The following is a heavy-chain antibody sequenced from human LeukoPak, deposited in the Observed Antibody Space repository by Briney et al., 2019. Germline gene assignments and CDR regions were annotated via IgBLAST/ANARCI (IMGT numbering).Heavy chain of an antibody. CDR3: ARRKLRCLDY. CDR2: IYHSGST. CDR1: GYSISSGYY. J-gene: IGHJ4*02. Sequence: SETLSLTCTVSGYSISSGYYWGWIRQPPGKGLEWIGSIYHSGSTYYNPSLKSRVTISVDTSKNQFSLKLSSVTAADTAVYYCARRKLRCLDYWGQGTLVTVSS. V-gene: IGHV4-38-2*02. D-gene: IGHD4-17*01.